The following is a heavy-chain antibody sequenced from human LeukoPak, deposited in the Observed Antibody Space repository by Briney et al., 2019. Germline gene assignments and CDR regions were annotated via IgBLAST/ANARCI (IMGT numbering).Heavy chain of an antibody. D-gene: IGHD3-22*01. V-gene: IGHV1-2*02. CDR1: GYTLTSYY. Sequence: ASVKVSCKASGYTLTSYYMHWVRQAPGQGLEWLGWFNPNSGGTNYAQEFQGRVTMTRDASISTAYMELSRLRSDDTAVYYCAREYYFDNSGYYGVGDYWGQGTLVTVSS. CDR3: AREYYFDNSGYYGVGDY. CDR2: FNPNSGGT. J-gene: IGHJ4*02.